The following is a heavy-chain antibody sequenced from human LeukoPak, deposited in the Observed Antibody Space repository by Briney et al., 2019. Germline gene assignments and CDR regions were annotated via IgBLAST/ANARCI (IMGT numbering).Heavy chain of an antibody. Sequence: GGSLRLSCAASRFTFSSYSMNWVRQAPGKGLEWVSSISSSSSYIYYADSVKGRFTISRDNAKNSLYLQINSLRAEDTAVYYCARNKYTYGNDAFDIWGQGTMVTVSS. CDR1: RFTFSSYS. D-gene: IGHD5-18*01. CDR2: ISSSSSYI. CDR3: ARNKYTYGNDAFDI. J-gene: IGHJ3*02. V-gene: IGHV3-21*01.